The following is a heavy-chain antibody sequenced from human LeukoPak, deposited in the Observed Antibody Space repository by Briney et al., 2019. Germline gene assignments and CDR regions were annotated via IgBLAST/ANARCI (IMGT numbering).Heavy chain of an antibody. CDR3: ARVTLPGRDGYNGGGYYFDY. Sequence: SETLSLTCTVSGGSISSTSFFWGWIRQPPGKGLEWIGYIYYSGSTYYNPSLKSRVSISVDTSKNHFSLKLSSVTAADTAVYYCARVTLPGRDGYNGGGYYFDYWGQGTLVTVSS. CDR2: IYYSGST. J-gene: IGHJ4*02. CDR1: GGSISSTSFF. D-gene: IGHD5-24*01. V-gene: IGHV4-31*03.